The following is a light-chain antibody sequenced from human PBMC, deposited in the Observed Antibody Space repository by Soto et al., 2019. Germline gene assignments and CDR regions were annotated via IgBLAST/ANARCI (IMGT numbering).Light chain of an antibody. V-gene: IGLV1-44*01. CDR1: SSNIGSNT. CDR2: SNN. CDR3: GAWDDSLNGPV. Sequence: QAVVTQPPSASGTPGQRVTISCSGSSSNIGSNTVNWYQQLPGTAPKLLIYSNNQRPSGVPDRFSGSKSGTSASLAISGLQSEDEADYYCGAWDDSLNGPVFGGGTQLTVL. J-gene: IGLJ2*01.